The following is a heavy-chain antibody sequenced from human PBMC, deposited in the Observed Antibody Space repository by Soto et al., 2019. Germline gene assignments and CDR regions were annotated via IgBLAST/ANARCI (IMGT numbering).Heavy chain of an antibody. CDR1: GFTVSSNY. CDR2: IYSGGST. D-gene: IGHD6-19*01. V-gene: IGHV3-66*01. CDR3: AREKYSSGYYFDY. J-gene: IGHJ4*02. Sequence: PGGSLRLSCAASGFTVSSNYMSWVRQAPGKGLEWVSVIYSGGSTYYADSVKGRFTISRDNSKNTLYLQMNSLRAEDTAVYYCAREKYSSGYYFDYWGQGTLVTVP.